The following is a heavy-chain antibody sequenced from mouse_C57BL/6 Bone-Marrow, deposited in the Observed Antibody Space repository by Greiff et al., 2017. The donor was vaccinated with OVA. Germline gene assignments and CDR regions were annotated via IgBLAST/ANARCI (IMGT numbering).Heavy chain of an antibody. D-gene: IGHD2-4*01. CDR3: TPPYYDYSYWYFDV. Sequence: EVQLQQSGAELVRPGASVKLSCTASGFNIKDYYMHWVKQRPEQGLEWIGRIDPEDGDTEYAPKFQGKATMTADTSSNTAYLQLSSLTSEDTAVYYCTPPYYDYSYWYFDVWGTGTTVTVSS. CDR2: IDPEDGDT. V-gene: IGHV14-1*01. CDR1: GFNIKDYY. J-gene: IGHJ1*03.